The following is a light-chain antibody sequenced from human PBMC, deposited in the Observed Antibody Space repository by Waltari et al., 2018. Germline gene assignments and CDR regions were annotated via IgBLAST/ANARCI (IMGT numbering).Light chain of an antibody. V-gene: IGKV4-1*01. Sequence: NVVTQSPDPLALSLGERATINCRSSRSVLATYVNKHSLAWYQQKPGQAPKMLFYWASTLESGVPDSFSASGSGTDFTLTISSLQAEDVAVYYCQQYYSFPDTFGQGTKLEIK. CDR2: WAS. CDR3: QQYYSFPDT. J-gene: IGKJ2*01. CDR1: RSVLATYVNKHS.